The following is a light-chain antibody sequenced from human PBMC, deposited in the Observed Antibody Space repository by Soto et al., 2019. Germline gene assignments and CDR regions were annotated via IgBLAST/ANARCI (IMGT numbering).Light chain of an antibody. Sequence: SELSHYTGTVCLSQGERATLSWMASQSVSNNYLAWDQQKPGQAPRLLIYGASNRATGIPDSFCGSGSGRDCALTISRLDPEDFAVYLCQQYGSSGTFGQGTKVDIK. J-gene: IGKJ1*01. CDR2: GAS. V-gene: IGKV3-20*01. CDR1: QSVSNNY. CDR3: QQYGSSGT.